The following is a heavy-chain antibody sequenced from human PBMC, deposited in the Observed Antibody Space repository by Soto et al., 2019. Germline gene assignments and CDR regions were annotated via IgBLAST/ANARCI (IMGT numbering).Heavy chain of an antibody. CDR3: ARHNWLAPFDY. CDR2: VHSSGIT. J-gene: IGHJ4*02. D-gene: IGHD6-19*01. Sequence: QVQLQESGPGLVKPSETLSLTCTVSGGSIIDYYWSWLRQPPGKRLEWIGYVHSSGITDYNSSLKSRLTMSVDTSKNRFFLKLSSVTAADTAVYYCARHNWLAPFDYWGQGTLVSVSS. V-gene: IGHV4-59*08. CDR1: GGSIIDYY.